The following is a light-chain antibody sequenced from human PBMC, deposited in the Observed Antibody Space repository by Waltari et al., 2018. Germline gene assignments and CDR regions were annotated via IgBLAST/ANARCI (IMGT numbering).Light chain of an antibody. Sequence: DIQMTQSPSSLSASVGDRVTITCRASQSISDYLNWYHQRPGKAPKLLISAASNLQSGVPSRFSGSGYGTDFTLTITNLQPEDFGTYYCQQGYVTLLWTFGQGTKVEVK. CDR2: AAS. J-gene: IGKJ1*01. CDR1: QSISDY. V-gene: IGKV1-39*01. CDR3: QQGYVTLLWT.